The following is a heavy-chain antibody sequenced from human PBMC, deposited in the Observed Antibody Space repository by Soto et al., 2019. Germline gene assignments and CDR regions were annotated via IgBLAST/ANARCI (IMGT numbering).Heavy chain of an antibody. CDR2: TRNKANSYTK. J-gene: IGHJ4*02. D-gene: IGHD1-7*01. CDR3: VSSTGNYRNFEY. V-gene: IGHV3-72*01. CDR1: GFTFSDHY. Sequence: EVQLVESGGGLVQPGGSLRLSCAASGFTFSDHYRDWVRQAPGKGLEWVGRTRNKANSYTKEYAASVKGRSTIPRDDSKTSLYLQMNSLKTGDTAVYYCVSSTGNYRNFEYWGQGTLVTVSS.